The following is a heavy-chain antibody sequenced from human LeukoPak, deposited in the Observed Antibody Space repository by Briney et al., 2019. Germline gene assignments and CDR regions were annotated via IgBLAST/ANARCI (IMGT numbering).Heavy chain of an antibody. CDR1: GYTFTGYY. CDR2: INPNSGGT. J-gene: IGHJ4*02. D-gene: IGHD3-22*01. CDR3: ARAYYYDSSGPHGY. Sequence: ASVKVSCKASGYTFTGYYMHWVRQAPGQGLEWMGWINPNSGGTNYAQKFQGRVTMTRDTSISTAYMELSRLRSDDTAVYYCARAYYYDSSGPHGYWGQGTLVTVSS. V-gene: IGHV1-2*02.